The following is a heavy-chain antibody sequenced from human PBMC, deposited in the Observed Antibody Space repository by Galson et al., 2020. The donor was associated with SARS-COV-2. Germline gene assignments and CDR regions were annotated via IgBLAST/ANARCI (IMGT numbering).Heavy chain of an antibody. J-gene: IGHJ6*02. D-gene: IGHD6-19*01. CDR2: MNPNSGNT. CDR1: GYTFTSYD. Sequence: ASVKVSCKASGYTFTSYDINWVRQATGQGLEWMGWMNPNSGNTGYAQKFQGRVTMTRNTSISPAYMELSNLRSEDTAVYYCAREPTRMAVAGYFLFYGMDVWGQGTTVTVSS. V-gene: IGHV1-8*01. CDR3: AREPTRMAVAGYFLFYGMDV.